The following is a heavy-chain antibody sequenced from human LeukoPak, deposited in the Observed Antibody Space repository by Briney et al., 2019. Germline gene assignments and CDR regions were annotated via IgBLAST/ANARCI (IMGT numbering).Heavy chain of an antibody. CDR2: INHSGST. D-gene: IGHD6-13*01. V-gene: IGHV4-34*01. CDR3: ARAVYGSSWFPFDY. Sequence: PSETLSLTCAVYGGSFSGYYWSWIRQPPGKGLEWIGEINHSGSTNYNPSLKSRVTISVDTSKNQFSLKLSSVTAADTAVYYCARAVYGSSWFPFDYWGQGTLVTVSS. J-gene: IGHJ4*02. CDR1: GGSFSGYY.